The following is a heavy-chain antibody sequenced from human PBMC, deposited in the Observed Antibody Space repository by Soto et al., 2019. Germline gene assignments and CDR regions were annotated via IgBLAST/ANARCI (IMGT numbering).Heavy chain of an antibody. J-gene: IGHJ6*02. CDR3: AKSSEYQLLYYYYGMDV. D-gene: IGHD2-2*01. Sequence: LRRSCAASGFTFSSYAMSWVRQAPGKGLEWVSAISGSGGSTYYADSVKGRFTISRDNSKNTLYLQMNSLRAEDTAVYYCAKSSEYQLLYYYYGMDVWGQGTTVTFCS. CDR2: ISGSGGST. V-gene: IGHV3-23*01. CDR1: GFTFSSYA.